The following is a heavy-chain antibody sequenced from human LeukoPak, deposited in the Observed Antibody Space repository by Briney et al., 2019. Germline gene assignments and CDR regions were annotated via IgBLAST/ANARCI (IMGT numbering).Heavy chain of an antibody. J-gene: IGHJ4*02. CDR3: ARGGTAAGFDY. CDR2: TYYSGST. Sequence: SETLSLTCTVSGGSISSYYWSWIRQPPGKGLEWIGYTYYSGSTNYNPSLKSRVTISVDTSKNQFSLKLSSVTAADTAVYYCARGGTAAGFDYWGQGTLVTVS. V-gene: IGHV4-59*01. CDR1: GGSISSYY. D-gene: IGHD6-13*01.